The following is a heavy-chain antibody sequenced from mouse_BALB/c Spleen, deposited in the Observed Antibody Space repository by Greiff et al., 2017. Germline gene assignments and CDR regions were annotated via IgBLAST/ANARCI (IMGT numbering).Heavy chain of an antibody. CDR3: VRKEITTLYAMDY. Sequence: VMLVESGPGLVQPSQSLSITCTVSGFSLTSYGVHWVRQSPGKGLEWLGVIWSGGSTDYNAAFISRLSISKDNSKSQVFFKMNSLQADDTAIYYCVRKEITTLYAMDYWGQGTSVTVSS. CDR2: IWSGGST. CDR1: GFSLTSYG. V-gene: IGHV2-2-2*01. D-gene: IGHD2-4*01. J-gene: IGHJ4*01.